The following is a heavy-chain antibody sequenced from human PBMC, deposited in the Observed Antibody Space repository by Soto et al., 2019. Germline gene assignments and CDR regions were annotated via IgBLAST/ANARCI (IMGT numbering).Heavy chain of an antibody. V-gene: IGHV1-18*01. D-gene: IGHD4-17*01. Sequence: QVQLVQSEAEVKKPGASVKVACKASGYTFTNYGITWVRQAPGQGLEWMAWISTYKGDTHFAQNLQGRLNMTTDTSTSTAYMELRSLRSDDTAVYYCARAYGDYSVDHGGQGNLVTVSS. CDR2: ISTYKGDT. CDR1: GYTFTNYG. J-gene: IGHJ4*02. CDR3: ARAYGDYSVDH.